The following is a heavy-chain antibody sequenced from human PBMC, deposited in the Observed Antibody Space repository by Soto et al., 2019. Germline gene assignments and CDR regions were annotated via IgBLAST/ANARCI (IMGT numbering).Heavy chain of an antibody. V-gene: IGHV3-33*01. CDR2: IWYDGSNK. Sequence: QVQLVESGGGVVQPGRSLRLSCAASGFTFSSYGMHWVRQAPGKGLEWVAVIWYDGSNKYYADSVKGRFTISRDNSKNTLYLQMNSLRAEDTAVYYCAMTFDGSGSYYPFVYYYYGMDVWGHGTTVTVS. D-gene: IGHD3-10*01. CDR1: GFTFSSYG. J-gene: IGHJ6*02. CDR3: AMTFDGSGSYYPFVYYYYGMDV.